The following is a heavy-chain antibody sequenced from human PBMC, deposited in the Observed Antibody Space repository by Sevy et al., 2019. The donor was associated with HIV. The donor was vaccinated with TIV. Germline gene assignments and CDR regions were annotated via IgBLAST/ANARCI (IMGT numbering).Heavy chain of an antibody. J-gene: IGHJ6*02. Sequence: GGSLRLSCAASGFTFRTFAMSWVRQAPGKGLQWVSNYSDTGTSTYYADSVEGRFTISRDNSKKALYLQMNSLRAEDTAVYYCARAGIAAAGTRYYGMDVWGQGTTVTVSS. V-gene: IGHV3-23*01. CDR3: ARAGIAAAGTRYYGMDV. CDR2: YSDTGTST. CDR1: GFTFRTFA. D-gene: IGHD6-13*01.